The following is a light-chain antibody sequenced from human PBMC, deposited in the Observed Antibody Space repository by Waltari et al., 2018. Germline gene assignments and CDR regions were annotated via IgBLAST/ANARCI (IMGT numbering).Light chain of an antibody. Sequence: IKMTQSPSTLSASVGDRFTITCRASQGISNWLAWYQQKPGKAPKLLIYKASTLESAVPSRFSGSGSGTEFTLTISSLQPDDFATYYCQQYNSYSLLTFGGGTKVEIK. CDR1: QGISNW. CDR2: KAS. V-gene: IGKV1-5*03. J-gene: IGKJ4*01. CDR3: QQYNSYSLLT.